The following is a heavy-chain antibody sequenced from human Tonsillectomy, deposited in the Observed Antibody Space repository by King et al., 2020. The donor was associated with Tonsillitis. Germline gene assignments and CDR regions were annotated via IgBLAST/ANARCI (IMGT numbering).Heavy chain of an antibody. V-gene: IGHV4-38-2*01. J-gene: IGHJ4*02. D-gene: IGHD2-15*01. CDR3: ARNGVVVENFDY. Sequence: QLQESGPRLVQPSETLSLTCAVSGYSISTGYYWGWIRQSPGKGLEWLGSIYHSGSPYYNPSLKSRVTISVDTSKNQFSLKLTSVTAADTAVYYCARNGVVVENFDYWGQGTLVTVSS. CDR2: IYHSGSP. CDR1: GYSISTGYY.